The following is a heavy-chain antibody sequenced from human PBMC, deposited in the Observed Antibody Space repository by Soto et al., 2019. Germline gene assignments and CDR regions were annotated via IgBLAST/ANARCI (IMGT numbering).Heavy chain of an antibody. Sequence: QLRLQEAGPGLVKPSETLSLTCTVSGGSISSSSYYWGWIRQPPGKGPEWIGAIYYNGNTYYNLSLKSRVTMSVDTSKNQFSLKLSSATAADTAMYYCARQTGVFGHYFDYWGQGTLVTVSS. J-gene: IGHJ4*02. D-gene: IGHD3-16*01. CDR3: ARQTGVFGHYFDY. V-gene: IGHV4-39*01. CDR2: IYYNGNT. CDR1: GGSISSSSYY.